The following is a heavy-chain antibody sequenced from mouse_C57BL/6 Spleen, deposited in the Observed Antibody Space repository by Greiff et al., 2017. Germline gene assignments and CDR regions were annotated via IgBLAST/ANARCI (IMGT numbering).Heavy chain of an antibody. CDR3: AISYYGNPYAMDY. CDR2: IYPGSGNN. J-gene: IGHJ4*01. CDR1: GYSFTSYY. V-gene: IGHV1-66*01. D-gene: IGHD2-10*01. Sequence: VQLQQSGPELVKPGASVKISCKASGYSFTSYYIHWVKQRPGQGLEWIGWIYPGSGNNKYNEKFKGKATLTADTSSSTAYMQLSSLTSEDSAVYYCAISYYGNPYAMDYWGQGTSVTVSS.